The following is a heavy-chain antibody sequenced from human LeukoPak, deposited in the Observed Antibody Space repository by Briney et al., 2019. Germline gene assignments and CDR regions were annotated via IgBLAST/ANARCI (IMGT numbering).Heavy chain of an antibody. D-gene: IGHD6-13*01. V-gene: IGHV3-49*02. Sequence: GGSLRLSCTGSGFTFGGYLMRWVRQAPGKGLEGVGFIRSQEYGGTTESAASVKDRFIISRDDSKSVAYLQMDSLKTEDTAVYYCRYSSSSPYYFDYWGQGTLVTVSS. CDR3: RYSSSSPYYFDY. J-gene: IGHJ4*02. CDR1: GFTFGGYL. CDR2: IRSQEYGGTT.